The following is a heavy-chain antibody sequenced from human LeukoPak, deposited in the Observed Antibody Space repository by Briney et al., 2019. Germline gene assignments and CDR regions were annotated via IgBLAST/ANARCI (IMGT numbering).Heavy chain of an antibody. J-gene: IGHJ4*02. D-gene: IGHD2-2*01. CDR3: ARHRDCSSTSCYAIDY. V-gene: IGHV5-51*01. Sequence: GESLKISCKGSGYSFTSYWIGWVRQMPGKGLEWMGFIYPGDSDTRYSPSFQGQVTISADKSISTAYLQWSSLKASDTAMYYCARHRDCSSTSCYAIDYWGQGTLVTVSS. CDR1: GYSFTSYW. CDR2: IYPGDSDT.